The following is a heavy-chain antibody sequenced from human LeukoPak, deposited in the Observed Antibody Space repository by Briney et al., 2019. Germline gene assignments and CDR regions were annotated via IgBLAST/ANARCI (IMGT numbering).Heavy chain of an antibody. V-gene: IGHV3-21*01. CDR3: ARDIRNPGYSYGYVTAFDI. CDR2: ISSSSSYI. J-gene: IGHJ3*02. Sequence: PGGSLRLSCAASGFTFSSYSMNWVRQAPGKGLEWVSSISSSSSYIYYADSVKGRFTISRDNAKNSLYLQMNSLRAEDTAVDHCARDIRNPGYSYGYVTAFDIWGQGTMVTVSS. CDR1: GFTFSSYS. D-gene: IGHD5-18*01.